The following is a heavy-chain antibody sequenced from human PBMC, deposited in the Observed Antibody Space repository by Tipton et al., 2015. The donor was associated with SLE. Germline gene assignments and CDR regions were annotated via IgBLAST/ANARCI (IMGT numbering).Heavy chain of an antibody. CDR1: GFTFSDYY. D-gene: IGHD7-27*01. V-gene: IGHV3-11*05. CDR3: ARDELGMNWYFDL. Sequence: SLRLSCAASGFTFSDYYMTWVRQAPGKGLEWVSHISSSGSYTNYADSVKGRFTISRDNAKNSLYLQMNSLRAEDTAVYYCARDELGMNWYFDLWGRGTLVTVSS. CDR2: ISSSGSYT. J-gene: IGHJ2*01.